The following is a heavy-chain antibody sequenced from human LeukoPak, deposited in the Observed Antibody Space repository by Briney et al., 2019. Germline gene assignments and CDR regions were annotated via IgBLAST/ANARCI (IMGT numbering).Heavy chain of an antibody. CDR1: GYSISSGYY. Sequence: SETLSLTCAVSGYSISSGYYWGWIRQPPGKGLEWIGSIYHSGSTYYNPSLKSRVTISVDTSKNQFSLKLSSVTAADTAVYYGARHRGAQLRYFDWLSWFDPWGQGTLVTVSS. CDR2: IYHSGST. CDR3: ARHRGAQLRYFDWLSWFDP. V-gene: IGHV4-38-2*01. D-gene: IGHD3-9*01. J-gene: IGHJ5*02.